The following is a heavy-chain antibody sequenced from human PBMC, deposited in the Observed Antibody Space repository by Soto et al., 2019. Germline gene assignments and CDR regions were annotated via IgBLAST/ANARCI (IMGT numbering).Heavy chain of an antibody. CDR3: ARDAPPDY. CDR1: GFIFSAYA. Sequence: VQLVDSGGGVVQPGRSLRLSCAACGFIFSAYAMYWVRQAPGKGLEWVAVISYDGSNQYYADSVKGRFTISRDDSKTTLYLQMNSLRVEDSALYYCARDAPPDYWGQGTLVTVSS. CDR2: ISYDGSNQ. V-gene: IGHV3-30-3*01. J-gene: IGHJ4*02.